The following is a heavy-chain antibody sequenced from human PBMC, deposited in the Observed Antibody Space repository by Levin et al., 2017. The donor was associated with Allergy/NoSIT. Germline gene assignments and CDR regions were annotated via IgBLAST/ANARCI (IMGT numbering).Heavy chain of an antibody. J-gene: IGHJ4*02. CDR1: GFPFRSYG. CDR2: ISFDGSKK. CDR3: AKDHGMLRGIIEY. D-gene: IGHD3-10*01. V-gene: IGHV3-30*18. Sequence: LSLTCAASGFPFRSYGMYWVRQAPGKGLEWVAVISFDGSKKYYADSVKGRFTISRDNSKNTLYLQMISLRAEDTAVYYCAKDHGMLRGIIEYWGQGTLVPVSS.